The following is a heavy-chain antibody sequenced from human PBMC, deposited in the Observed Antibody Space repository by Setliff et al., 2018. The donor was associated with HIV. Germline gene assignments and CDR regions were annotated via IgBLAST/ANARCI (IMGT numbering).Heavy chain of an antibody. CDR2: IYYSGNT. V-gene: IGHV4-39*07. D-gene: IGHD3-3*01. Sequence: SETLSLTCTVSGGSISSSSYYWGWIRQPPGKGLEWIGSIYYSGNTYYNPSLKSRVTISVDTSKNQFSLKLSSVTAADTAVYYCARVGYYNFWSGYYKAEYFQHWGQGTLVTDSS. CDR3: ARVGYYNFWSGYYKAEYFQH. CDR1: GGSISSSSYY. J-gene: IGHJ1*01.